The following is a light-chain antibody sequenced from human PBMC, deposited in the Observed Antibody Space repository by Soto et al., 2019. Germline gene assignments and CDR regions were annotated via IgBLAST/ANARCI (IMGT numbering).Light chain of an antibody. J-gene: IGLJ1*01. CDR3: AAWDDSTKRHV. V-gene: IGLV1-36*01. CDR2: YDD. Sequence: QSVLTQPSSVSGDAWERVTISCSGSSSNIGSNAVNWYQQFPGKAPKLLIYYDDLLASGVSARFSGSKSGTSASLAISGLQSEDEADYFCAAWDDSTKRHVFGSGTKVTVL. CDR1: SSNIGSNA.